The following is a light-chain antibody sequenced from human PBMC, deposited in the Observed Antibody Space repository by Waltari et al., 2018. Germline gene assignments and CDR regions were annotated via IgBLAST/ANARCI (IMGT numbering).Light chain of an antibody. CDR3: QQTFSTPPQMYT. V-gene: IGKV1-39*01. CDR2: AAS. Sequence: DIQLTQSPSSLSASVGDRVTIICRSTNNFNNYLNWYQQKAGKAPKLLIYAASNLQGGVSSRFSGSGSGTEFTLSISHLQPEDFATYYCQQTFSTPPQMYTFGQGTKLDIK. J-gene: IGKJ2*01. CDR1: NNFNNY.